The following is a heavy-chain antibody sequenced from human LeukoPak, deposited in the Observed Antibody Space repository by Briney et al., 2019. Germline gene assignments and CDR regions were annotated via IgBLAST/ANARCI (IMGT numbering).Heavy chain of an antibody. J-gene: IGHJ4*02. CDR2: ISYDGSNQ. CDR1: GFTFSSYG. V-gene: IGHV3-30*18. CDR3: AKEAYDSRGYRYFDY. Sequence: GGYLRLSCAASGFTFSSYGMHWVRQAAGQGPEWVAVISYDGSNQYYADSVKGRFTVSRDNSKNTMYLQMNSLRPEDTALYHCAKEAYDSRGYRYFDYWGQGTLVTVSS. D-gene: IGHD3-22*01.